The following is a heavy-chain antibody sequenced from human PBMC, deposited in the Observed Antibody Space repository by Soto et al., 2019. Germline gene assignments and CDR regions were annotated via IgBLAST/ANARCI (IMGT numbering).Heavy chain of an antibody. V-gene: IGHV4-34*01. CDR2: INHSGST. Sequence: PSETLSLTCAVYGGSFSGYYWSWIRQPPGKGLEWIGEINHSGSTNYNPSLKSRVTISVDTSKNQFSLKLSSVTAADTAVYYCARGFVSSSNGSKLYYFDYWGQGTLVTVSS. CDR3: ARGFVSSSNGSKLYYFDY. CDR1: GGSFSGYY. D-gene: IGHD6-6*01. J-gene: IGHJ4*02.